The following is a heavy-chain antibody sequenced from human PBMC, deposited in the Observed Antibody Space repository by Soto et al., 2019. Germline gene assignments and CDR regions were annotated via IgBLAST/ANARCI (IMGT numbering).Heavy chain of an antibody. D-gene: IGHD3-9*01. CDR3: AVSSYDILTGYNHGGLFDP. V-gene: IGHV1-46*01. Sequence: QVQLVQSGAEVKKPGASVKVSCKASGYTFTSYYMHWVRQAPGQGLEWMGIINPSGGSTSYAQKVLGRVTMTRDTSTSTVDMELSILRSEDTAVYYCAVSSYDILTGYNHGGLFDPWGQGTLVTVSS. CDR1: GYTFTSYY. J-gene: IGHJ5*02. CDR2: INPSGGST.